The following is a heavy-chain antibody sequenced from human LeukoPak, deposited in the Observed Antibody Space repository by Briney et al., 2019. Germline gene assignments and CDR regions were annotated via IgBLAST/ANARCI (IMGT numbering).Heavy chain of an antibody. D-gene: IGHD6-13*01. CDR3: ARMGSSWYKDY. Sequence: GGSLRLSCAASGFTVSSNYVSWVRQAPGKGLEWVSVIYSGGSTYYADSVKGRFTISRDNSKNTLYLQMNSLRAEDTAVYYCARMGSSWYKDYWGQGTLVTVSS. CDR2: IYSGGST. J-gene: IGHJ4*02. V-gene: IGHV3-53*01. CDR1: GFTVSSNY.